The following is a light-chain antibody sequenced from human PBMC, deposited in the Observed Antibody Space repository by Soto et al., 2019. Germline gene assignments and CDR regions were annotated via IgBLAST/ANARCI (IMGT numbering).Light chain of an antibody. J-gene: IGKJ2*01. Sequence: DIQMTQSPSTLSASVEDTVTITCRASQSISSWLAWYQQKPGKAPNLLIYKASTLETGVPSRFSGSGSGTEFTLTISSLQPDDFATYYCHQYNSFSYTFGQGTKLEIK. CDR2: KAS. V-gene: IGKV1-5*03. CDR1: QSISSW. CDR3: HQYNSFSYT.